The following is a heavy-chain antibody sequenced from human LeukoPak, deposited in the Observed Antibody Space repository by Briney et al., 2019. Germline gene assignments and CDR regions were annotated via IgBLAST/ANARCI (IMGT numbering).Heavy chain of an antibody. Sequence: PSETLSLTCTVSSGSISSYYWSWIRQPPGKGLEWIGYIYYSGSTNYNPSLKSRVTISVDTSKNQFSLKLSSVTAADTAVYYCARQSRYCSGGSCWAFDIWGQGTMVTVSS. V-gene: IGHV4-59*08. CDR3: ARQSRYCSGGSCWAFDI. CDR2: IYYSGST. D-gene: IGHD2-15*01. J-gene: IGHJ3*02. CDR1: SGSISSYY.